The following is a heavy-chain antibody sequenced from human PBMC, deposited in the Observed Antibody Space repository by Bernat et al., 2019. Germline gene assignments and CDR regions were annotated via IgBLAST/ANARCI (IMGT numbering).Heavy chain of an antibody. CDR3: ARDLHLRFLEWSYCCYSVDV. CDR2: ISYDGSNK. D-gene: IGHD3-3*01. J-gene: IGHJ6*02. Sequence: QVQLVESGGGVVQPGRSLRLSCAASGFTFSSYAMHWVRQAPGKGLEWVAVISYDGSNKYYADSVKGRFTISRDNSKNTLYLQMNSLRAEDTAVYYCARDLHLRFLEWSYCCYSVDVWGQGTTVTVSS. CDR1: GFTFSSYA. V-gene: IGHV3-30-3*01.